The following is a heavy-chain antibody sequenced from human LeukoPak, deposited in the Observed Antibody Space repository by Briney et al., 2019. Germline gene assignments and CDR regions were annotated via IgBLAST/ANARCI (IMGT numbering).Heavy chain of an antibody. CDR2: IYHSGST. CDR3: ARHTSRAYYFDY. CDR1: GYSISSGYY. J-gene: IGHJ4*02. V-gene: IGHV4-38-2*01. Sequence: PSETLSLTCAVSGYSISSGYYWGWIRQPPGKGLEWIGSIYHSGSTYYNPSLKSRVTISVDTSKNQFSLKLSSVTAADTAVYYCARHTSRAYYFDYWGQGTLVTVSS.